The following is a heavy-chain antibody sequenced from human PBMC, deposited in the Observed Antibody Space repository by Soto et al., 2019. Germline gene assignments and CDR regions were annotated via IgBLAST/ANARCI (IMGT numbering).Heavy chain of an antibody. V-gene: IGHV3-23*01. J-gene: IGHJ4*02. CDR3: ARAPRTYDFPYYFDY. Sequence: GSLRLSCAASGFTFSSYAMSWVRQAPGKGLEWVSAFSGSGSSTYYVDSGKGRFTISRDDSKDTLYLQMNSLRAEDTAVYYCARAPRTYDFPYYFDYWGQGTLVTVSS. CDR1: GFTFSSYA. CDR2: FSGSGSST. D-gene: IGHD3-16*01.